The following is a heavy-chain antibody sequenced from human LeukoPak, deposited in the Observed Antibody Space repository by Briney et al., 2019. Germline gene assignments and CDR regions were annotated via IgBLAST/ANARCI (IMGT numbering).Heavy chain of an antibody. D-gene: IGHD3-16*02. CDR1: GFSFANYA. Sequence: GGSLRLSCAASGFSFANYAMTWVRQAPGKGLEWVSSISSSSSYIYYADSVKGRFTISRDNAKNSLYLQMNSLRAEDTAVYYCARDHELGGVIVIAFDYWGQGTLVTVSS. J-gene: IGHJ4*02. CDR3: ARDHELGGVIVIAFDY. V-gene: IGHV3-21*01. CDR2: ISSSSSYI.